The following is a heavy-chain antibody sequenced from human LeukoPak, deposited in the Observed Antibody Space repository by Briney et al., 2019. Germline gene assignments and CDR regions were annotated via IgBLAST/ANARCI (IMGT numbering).Heavy chain of an antibody. V-gene: IGHV4-4*07. D-gene: IGHD3-10*01. CDR2: IYTSGST. CDR1: GGSISRYY. CDR3: ATTMVRGVIIRDY. Sequence: SETLSLTCTVSGGSISRYYWSWIRQPAGKGLEWIGRIYTSGSTNYNPSLKSRVTMSVDTSKNQLSLKLSSVTAADTAVYYCATTMVRGVIIRDYWGQGTLVTVSS. J-gene: IGHJ4*02.